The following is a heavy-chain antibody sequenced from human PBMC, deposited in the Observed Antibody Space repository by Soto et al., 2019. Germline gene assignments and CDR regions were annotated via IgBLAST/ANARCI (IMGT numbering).Heavy chain of an antibody. CDR1: GYKFAGYW. Sequence: GECLKISCTESGYKFAGYWIARVRQLPGKGLEWMGIIYPGDSDTRYSPSFQGQVTISADKSITTAYLQWSSLKASDTAMYYCARGYCTTTICDPWFDPWGQGTLVTVSS. J-gene: IGHJ5*02. V-gene: IGHV5-51*01. CDR3: ARGYCTTTICDPWFDP. CDR2: IYPGDSDT. D-gene: IGHD2-2*01.